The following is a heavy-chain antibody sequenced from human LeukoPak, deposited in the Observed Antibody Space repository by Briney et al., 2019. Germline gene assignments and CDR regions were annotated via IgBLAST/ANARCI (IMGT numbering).Heavy chain of an antibody. Sequence: GGSLRLSCSASGFTFSSYAMHWVRQAPGKGLEYVSAISSNGGSTYYADSVKGRFTISRDNAKNTLYLQMNSLRAEDTAVYYCARPVTFGGVIVKYWGQGTLVTVSS. CDR3: ARPVTFGGVIVKY. J-gene: IGHJ4*02. D-gene: IGHD3-16*02. CDR1: GFTFSSYA. CDR2: ISSNGGST. V-gene: IGHV3-64*04.